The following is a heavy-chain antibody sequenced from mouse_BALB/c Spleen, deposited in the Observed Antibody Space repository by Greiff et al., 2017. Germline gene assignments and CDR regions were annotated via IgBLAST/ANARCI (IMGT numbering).Heavy chain of an antibody. CDR1: GFTFSSFA. D-gene: IGHD4-1*01. CDR3: ARSGTRYAMDY. CDR2: ISSGGSYT. Sequence: EVHLVESGGGLVKPGGSLKPPRAASGFTFSSFAMSWVRQSPEKRPEWVAEISSGGSYTYYPDTVTGRFTISRDNAKNTLYLEMSSLRSEDSAMYYCARSGTRYAMDYWGQGTSVTVSA. V-gene: IGHV5-9-4*01. J-gene: IGHJ4*01.